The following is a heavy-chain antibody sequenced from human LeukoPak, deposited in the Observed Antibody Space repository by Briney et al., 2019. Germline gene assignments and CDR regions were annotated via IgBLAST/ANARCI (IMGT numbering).Heavy chain of an antibody. CDR1: GGTFSSYA. Sequence: ASVKVSCKPCGGTFSSYAISWVRQAPGQGLEWMGGIIPIFGTANYSQKFQGRVTITTDESTSTAYMELSSLRSEDTAVYYCARDGDFWGQGTLVTVSS. CDR3: ARDGDF. J-gene: IGHJ4*02. CDR2: IIPIFGTA. V-gene: IGHV1-69*05.